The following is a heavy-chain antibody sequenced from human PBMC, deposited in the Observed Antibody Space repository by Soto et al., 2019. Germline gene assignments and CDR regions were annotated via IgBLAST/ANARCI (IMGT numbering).Heavy chain of an antibody. CDR3: ARCIQGDYYYGMDV. CDR1: GYTFYSHS. V-gene: IGHV1-18*01. D-gene: IGHD5-18*01. Sequence: QAQLVQSGAEVRKPGASVKVSCKASGYTFYSHSISWVRQAPGQGIEWMGRINADYGNTQYAQKFRGRVTMTTDTSTTTVYMELTNLRSDDTAVYYCARCIQGDYYYGMDVWGQGTTVTVSS. CDR2: INADYGNT. J-gene: IGHJ6*02.